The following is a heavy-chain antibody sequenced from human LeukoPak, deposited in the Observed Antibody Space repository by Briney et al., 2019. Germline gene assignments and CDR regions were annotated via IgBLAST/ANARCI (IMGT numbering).Heavy chain of an antibody. CDR3: ARDIFSSGWYEYHYMDV. Sequence: GASVNVSCKASGYTFTGYYMHWVRQAPGQGLEWMGWINPNSGGTNYAQKFQGMVTMTRDTSISTAYMQLRRLRSDDTAVYYCARDIFSSGWYEYHYMDVWGRGTTVTVSS. CDR2: INPNSGGT. J-gene: IGHJ6*03. CDR1: GYTFTGYY. V-gene: IGHV1-2*02. D-gene: IGHD6-19*01.